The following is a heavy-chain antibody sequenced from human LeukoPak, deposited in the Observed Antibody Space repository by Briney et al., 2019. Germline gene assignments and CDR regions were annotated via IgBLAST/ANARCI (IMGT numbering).Heavy chain of an antibody. Sequence: ASVKVSCKASGYSFSSYGITWVRQAPGQGLEWLGWISASNGNTNYAQRLQGRVTMTSDTSTSTAYMDLRSLTPDDTAFYYCARYPLSYTGNWHYFFDYWGQGTLLTVSS. J-gene: IGHJ4*02. V-gene: IGHV1-18*01. CDR1: GYSFSSYG. D-gene: IGHD1-7*01. CDR2: ISASNGNT. CDR3: ARYPLSYTGNWHYFFDY.